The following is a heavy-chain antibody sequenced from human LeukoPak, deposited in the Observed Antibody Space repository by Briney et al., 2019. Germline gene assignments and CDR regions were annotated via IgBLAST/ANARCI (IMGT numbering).Heavy chain of an antibody. CDR3: AKDLYSGSYYHIDKGTLFDY. D-gene: IGHD1-26*01. J-gene: IGHJ4*02. V-gene: IGHV3-23*01. Sequence: GGSLRLSCVGSGFTSIAYALTWARQAPGKGLEWVSAISGSGGSTYYADSVKGRFTISRDNSKNTLYLQMNSLRAEDTAVYYCAKDLYSGSYYHIDKGTLFDYWGQGTLVTVSS. CDR2: ISGSGGST. CDR1: GFTSIAYA.